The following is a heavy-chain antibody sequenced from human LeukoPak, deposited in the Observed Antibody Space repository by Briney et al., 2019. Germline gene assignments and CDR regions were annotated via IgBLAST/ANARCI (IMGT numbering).Heavy chain of an antibody. CDR1: GFTFSSYA. CDR2: ISGSGTSA. V-gene: IGHV3-23*01. Sequence: GGSLRLSCAASGFTFSSYAMSWVRQAPGKGLEWVSGISGSGTSAYYADSVKGRFTISRDNSKNTLYLQMNSLRAEDTALYYCARELRIAVAGTKDYWGQGTLVTVSS. J-gene: IGHJ4*02. D-gene: IGHD6-19*01. CDR3: ARELRIAVAGTKDY.